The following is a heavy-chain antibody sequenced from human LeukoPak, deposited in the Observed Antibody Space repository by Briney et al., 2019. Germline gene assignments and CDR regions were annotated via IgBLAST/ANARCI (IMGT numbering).Heavy chain of an antibody. Sequence: GGSLRLSCAASGFTFNTYWMHWVRQAPGKGLVWFSRINGGGSGTTYADSVKGRFTISRDNAKNTLYLQMNSLVAEDTAVYYCVRGLAARSYFDYWGQGTLVSVSS. CDR2: INGGGSGT. CDR1: GFTFNTYW. V-gene: IGHV3-74*01. CDR3: VRGLAARSYFDY. J-gene: IGHJ4*02. D-gene: IGHD6-6*01.